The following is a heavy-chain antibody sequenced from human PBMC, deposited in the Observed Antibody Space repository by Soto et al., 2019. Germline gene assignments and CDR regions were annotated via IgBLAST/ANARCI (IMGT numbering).Heavy chain of an antibody. Sequence: QVQLVQSGAEVKKPGASVKVSCKASGYTFTSYYMHWVRQAPGQGLEWMGIINPSGGSTSYAQKFQGRVTMHRDTSTSTVYMGLSSLRSEDTAVYYCARASPYSSGWYGDAFDLWGQGTMVTVSS. V-gene: IGHV1-46*03. CDR2: INPSGGST. J-gene: IGHJ3*01. CDR1: GYTFTSYY. D-gene: IGHD6-19*01. CDR3: ARASPYSSGWYGDAFDL.